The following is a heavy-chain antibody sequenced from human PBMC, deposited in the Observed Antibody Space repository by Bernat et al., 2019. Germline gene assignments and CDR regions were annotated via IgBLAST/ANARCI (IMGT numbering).Heavy chain of an antibody. D-gene: IGHD5-18*01. J-gene: IGHJ3*02. V-gene: IGHV1-69*01. CDR2: IIPIFGTA. CDR3: ARWGGGYSYGFGAGADAFDI. CDR1: GGTFSSYA. Sequence: QVQLVQSGAEVKKPGSSVKVSCKASGGTFSSYAISWVRQAPGQGLEWMGGIIPIFGTANYAQKFQGRGTNTAAESTSTAYLWLRSLRSEAPGVYYCARWGGGYSYGFGAGADAFDIWGQGTMVTVSS.